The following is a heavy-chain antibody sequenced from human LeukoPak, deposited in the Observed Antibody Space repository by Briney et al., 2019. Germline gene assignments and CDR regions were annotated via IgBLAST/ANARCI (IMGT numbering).Heavy chain of an antibody. J-gene: IGHJ4*02. Sequence: SETLSLTCAVYGGSFSGYYWSWIRQPPGKGLEWIGEINHSGSTNYNPSLKSRVTISVDTSKNQFSLKLSSVTAADTAVYYCAIGAKGYRQQLVQYYFDYWGQGTLVTVSS. CDR1: GGSFSGYY. D-gene: IGHD6-13*01. CDR2: INHSGST. V-gene: IGHV4-34*01. CDR3: AIGAKGYRQQLVQYYFDY.